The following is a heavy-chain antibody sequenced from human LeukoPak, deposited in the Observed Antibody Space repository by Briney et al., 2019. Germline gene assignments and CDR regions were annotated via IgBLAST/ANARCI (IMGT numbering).Heavy chain of an antibody. CDR3: ARLQSGYYYFDY. CDR2: INPNSGGT. D-gene: IGHD3-3*01. V-gene: IGHV1-2*02. CDR1: GYTFTGYY. J-gene: IGHJ4*02. Sequence: ASVKVSCKASGYTFTGYYMHWVRQAPGQGLEWMGWINPNSGGTNYAQKFQGRVTMTRDTSISTAYMELSRLRSDDTAVYYCARLQSGYYYFDYWGQGTLVTVSS.